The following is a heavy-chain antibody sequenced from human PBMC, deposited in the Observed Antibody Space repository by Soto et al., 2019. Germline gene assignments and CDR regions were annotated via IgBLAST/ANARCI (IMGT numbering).Heavy chain of an antibody. J-gene: IGHJ6*02. D-gene: IGHD3-3*01. CDR1: GGSISSSSYY. CDR2: IYYSGST. CDR3: ARGTTIFGVGLGV. V-gene: IGHV4-39*07. Sequence: PSETLSLTCTVSGGSISSSSYYWGWIRQPPGKGLEWIGSIYYSGSTYYNPSLKSRVTISVDTSKNQFSLKLSSVTAADTAVYYCARGTTIFGVGLGVWGQGTTVTVS.